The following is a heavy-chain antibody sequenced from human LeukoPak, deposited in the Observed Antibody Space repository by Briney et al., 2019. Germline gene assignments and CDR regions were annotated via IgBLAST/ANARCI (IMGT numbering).Heavy chain of an antibody. CDR2: IYYSGST. CDR1: GGSISSYY. D-gene: IGHD3-3*01. CDR3: ASRSSIWSGYQDTLYYFDS. J-gene: IGHJ4*02. Sequence: SETLSLTCTVSGGSISSYYWSWMRQPPGKRLEWIGHIYYSGSTNYNPSLKSPVTISVDTSKNQFSLKLSSVTAADTAVYYCASRSSIWSGYQDTLYYFDSWGQGTLVTVSS. V-gene: IGHV4-59*01.